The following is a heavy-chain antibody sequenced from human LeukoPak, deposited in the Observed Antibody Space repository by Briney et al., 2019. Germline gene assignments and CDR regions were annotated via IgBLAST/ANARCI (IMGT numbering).Heavy chain of an antibody. V-gene: IGHV3-23*01. CDR2: ISGSGDSL. CDR1: GFTFRSYV. J-gene: IGHJ4*02. D-gene: IGHD1-1*01. CDR3: AKLVDWNYFDY. Sequence: GGSLRLSCVASGFTFRSYVMSWVRQAPGKGLEWVSAISGSGDSLSYADSVKGRATISRDNSKNTLYLQMSSLRAEDTAVYYCAKLVDWNYFDYWGQGTLVTVSS.